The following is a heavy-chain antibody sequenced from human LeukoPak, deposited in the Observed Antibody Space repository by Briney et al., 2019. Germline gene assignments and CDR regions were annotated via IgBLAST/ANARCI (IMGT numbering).Heavy chain of an antibody. CDR1: GFTFSSYA. CDR3: AAQQWLENWFDP. J-gene: IGHJ5*02. V-gene: IGHV3-23*01. D-gene: IGHD6-19*01. Sequence: GGSLRLSCAASGFTFSSYAMCWVRQAPGKGLEWVSAISGSGGSTYYADSVKGRFTISRDNSKNTLYLQMNSLRAEDTAVYYCAAQQWLENWFDPWGQGTLVTVPS. CDR2: ISGSGGST.